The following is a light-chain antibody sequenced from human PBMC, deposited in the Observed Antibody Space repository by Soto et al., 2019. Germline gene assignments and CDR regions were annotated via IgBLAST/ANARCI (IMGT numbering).Light chain of an antibody. CDR3: SSYRRGSTRVV. CDR2: DVH. CDR1: SSDVGGYNY. Sequence: QPASVSGSPGQSITISCTGTSSDVGGYNYVSWYQQHPGKAPKVMIYDVHKRPSGISNRFSGSKSGSTASLTISGLQVEDEADYYCSSYRRGSTRVVFGGGTKLTVL. V-gene: IGLV2-14*03. J-gene: IGLJ2*01.